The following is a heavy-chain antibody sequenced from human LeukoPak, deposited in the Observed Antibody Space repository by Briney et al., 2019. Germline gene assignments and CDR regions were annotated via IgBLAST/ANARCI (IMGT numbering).Heavy chain of an antibody. D-gene: IGHD2-21*02. CDR1: GGSISSSNW. V-gene: IGHV4-4*02. Sequence: SETLSLTCAVSGGSISSSNWWSWVRQPPGKGLEWIGEIYHSGSTNYNPSLKSRVTISVDTSKNQFSLKLSSVTAADTAVYYCARRSYCGGDCYSLDYWGQGTLVTVSS. J-gene: IGHJ4*02. CDR3: ARRSYCGGDCYSLDY. CDR2: IYHSGST.